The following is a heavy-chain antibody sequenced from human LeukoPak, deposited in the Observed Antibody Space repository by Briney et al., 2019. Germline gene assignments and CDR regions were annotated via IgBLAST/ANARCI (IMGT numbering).Heavy chain of an antibody. J-gene: IGHJ4*02. V-gene: IGHV4-31*03. CDR2: IHYSGST. CDR1: GGSINSGPYY. Sequence: SETLSLTCTVSGGSINSGPYYWSWIRQHPGKGLEWIGYIHYSGSTYYNPSLKSRIIISVDTSKNQFSLKLSSVTAADTAMYYCARDCSSTKCPFDYWGQGTLVTVSS. CDR3: ARDCSSTKCPFDY. D-gene: IGHD2-2*01.